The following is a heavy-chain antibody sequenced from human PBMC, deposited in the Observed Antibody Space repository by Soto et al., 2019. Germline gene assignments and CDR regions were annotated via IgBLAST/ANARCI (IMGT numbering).Heavy chain of an antibody. CDR2: ISDDGTNK. J-gene: IGHJ4*02. D-gene: IGHD2-8*01. V-gene: IGHV3-30*18. CDR1: GFTFSSSG. Sequence: GGSLRLSCAASGFTFSSSGMHWVRQAPGKGLEWVALISDDGTNKYYADSVKGRFTISRDNSRNTLYLQMNSLRAEDTAVYYCAKDVGYCTNGICYGFDYWGQGTLVTVSS. CDR3: AKDVGYCTNGICYGFDY.